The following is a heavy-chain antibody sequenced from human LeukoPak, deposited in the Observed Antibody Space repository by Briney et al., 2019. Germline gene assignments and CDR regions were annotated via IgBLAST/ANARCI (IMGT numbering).Heavy chain of an antibody. D-gene: IGHD3-9*01. CDR3: TPSLYDILTGSDY. J-gene: IGHJ4*02. CDR2: IRSKANSYAR. V-gene: IGHV3-73*01. Sequence: GGSLRLSCAASGFTFSGSAMHWVREASGKGLEWVGRIRSKANSYARAYAASVKGRFTISRDDSKNTAYLQMNSLKTEDTAVYYCTPSLYDILTGSDYWGQGTLVTVSS. CDR1: GFTFSGSA.